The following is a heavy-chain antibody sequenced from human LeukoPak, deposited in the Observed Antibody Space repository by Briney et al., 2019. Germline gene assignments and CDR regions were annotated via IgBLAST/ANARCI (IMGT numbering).Heavy chain of an antibody. J-gene: IGHJ4*02. D-gene: IGHD6-13*01. CDR1: GFTFSSYA. Sequence: GGSLRLSCAASGFTFSSYAMHWVRQAPGKGLEWVAVISYDGSNKYYADSVKGRFTISRDNSKNTLYLQMNSLRAEDTAVYYCARNRYSSSWSAFDYWGQGTLVTVPS. CDR3: ARNRYSSSWSAFDY. V-gene: IGHV3-30-3*01. CDR2: ISYDGSNK.